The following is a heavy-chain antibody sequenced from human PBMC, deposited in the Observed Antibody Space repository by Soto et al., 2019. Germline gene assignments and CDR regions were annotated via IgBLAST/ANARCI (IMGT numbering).Heavy chain of an antibody. CDR2: ISGSGGST. J-gene: IGHJ4*02. CDR1: VFTCSSYA. CDR3: AKDPTDYVGGVDY. D-gene: IGHD3-16*01. V-gene: IGHV3-23*01. Sequence: PWWSLRLSCAASVFTCSSYAMSWCRQAPGKGLEWVSAISGSGGSTYYADSVKGRFTISRDNSKNTLYLQMNSLRAEDTAVYYCAKDPTDYVGGVDYWGQGTLVTVSS.